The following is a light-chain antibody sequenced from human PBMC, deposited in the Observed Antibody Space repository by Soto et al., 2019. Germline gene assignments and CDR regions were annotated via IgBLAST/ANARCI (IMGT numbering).Light chain of an antibody. CDR1: ISNIGGNS. Sequence: QSVLTQPRSVSAAPGQKVTISCSGSISNIGGNSVSWYQQLPVTAPKLLIYDDNKRPSGIPDRFSGSKSGTSATLGITGFQTGDEADYYCGSWDSSLSAYVFGTGTKVTVL. CDR3: GSWDSSLSAYV. V-gene: IGLV1-51*01. J-gene: IGLJ1*01. CDR2: DDN.